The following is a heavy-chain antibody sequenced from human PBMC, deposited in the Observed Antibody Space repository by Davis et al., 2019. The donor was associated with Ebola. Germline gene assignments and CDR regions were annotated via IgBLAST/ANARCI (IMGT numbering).Heavy chain of an antibody. J-gene: IGHJ6*02. CDR1: GFTFSTYT. CDR2: ISSGRNTI. D-gene: IGHD3-16*01. CDR3: ARDPQNYGYVRYYYFAMDV. Sequence: GGSLRLSCAASGFTFSTYTMNWVRQAPGKGLERISYISSGRNTISYADAVKGRFTISRDNVKNSLFLQMNSLRDEDTAVYYCARDPQNYGYVRYYYFAMDVWGQGTTVTVSS. V-gene: IGHV3-48*02.